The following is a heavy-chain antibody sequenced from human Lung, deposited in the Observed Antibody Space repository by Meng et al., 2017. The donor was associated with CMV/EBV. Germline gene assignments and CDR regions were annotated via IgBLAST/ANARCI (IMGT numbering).Heavy chain of an antibody. J-gene: IGHJ4*02. CDR1: GLTFSNFW. CDR2: IKSDGSEK. Sequence: VRFLESGGGLVQPGGSLGRSCTVSGLTFSNFWMSWVRQAPGKGLEWVANIKSDGSEKYYLDSVKGRFTISRDDAKNSLYLQMSSLRVEDTALYYCRDGHYSNRWGQGTLVTVSS. V-gene: IGHV3-7*02. D-gene: IGHD2-8*01. CDR3: RDGHYSNR.